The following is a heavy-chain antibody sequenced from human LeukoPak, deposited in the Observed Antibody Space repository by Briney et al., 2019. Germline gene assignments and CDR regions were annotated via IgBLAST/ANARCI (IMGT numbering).Heavy chain of an antibody. Sequence: GGSLRLSCAASGFTFSSYAMSWVRQAPGKGLEWVSAISGSDGSTYYADSVKGRFTISRDNSKNTLYLQMNSLRAEDTAVYYCAKPSQGYCSSTSCYPPPDHWGQGTLVTVSS. D-gene: IGHD2-2*01. J-gene: IGHJ5*02. CDR3: AKPSQGYCSSTSCYPPPDH. CDR2: ISGSDGST. CDR1: GFTFSSYA. V-gene: IGHV3-23*01.